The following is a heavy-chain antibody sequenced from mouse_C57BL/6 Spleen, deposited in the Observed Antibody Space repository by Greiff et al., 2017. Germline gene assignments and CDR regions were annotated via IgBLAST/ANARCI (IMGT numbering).Heavy chain of an antibody. D-gene: IGHD2-5*01. V-gene: IGHV1-22*01. J-gene: IGHJ2*01. CDR1: GYTFTDYN. CDR2: INPNNGGT. Sequence: DVQLQESGPELVKPGASVKMSCKASGYTFTDYNMPWVKQSHGKSLEWIGSINPNNGGTSYNQKFKGKATLTVNKSSSTAYMELRILTSEDSAVYYCARGTAYYSNLDYRGQGTTLTVSS. CDR3: ARGTAYYSNLDY.